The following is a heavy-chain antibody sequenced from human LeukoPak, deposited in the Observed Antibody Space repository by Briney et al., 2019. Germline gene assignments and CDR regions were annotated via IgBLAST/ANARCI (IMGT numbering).Heavy chain of an antibody. J-gene: IGHJ4*02. CDR2: IIPIFGTA. V-gene: IGHV1-69*01. CDR1: GGTFISYA. D-gene: IGHD3-3*01. CDR3: ARDDFWSGYYSTFDY. Sequence: GSSVKVSCKASGGTFISYAISWVRQAPGQGLEWMGGIIPIFGTANYAQKFQGRVTITADESTSTAYMELSSLRSEDTAVYYCARDDFWSGYYSTFDYWGQGTLVTVSS.